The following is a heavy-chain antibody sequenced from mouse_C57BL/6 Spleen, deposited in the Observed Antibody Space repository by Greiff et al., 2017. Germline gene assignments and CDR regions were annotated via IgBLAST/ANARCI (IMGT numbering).Heavy chain of an antibody. CDR1: GFNIKDYY. CDR3: ARSRGSSPFAY. Sequence: DVKLVESGAELVKPGASVKLSCTASGFNIKDYYMHWVKQRTEQGLEWIGRIDPEDGETKYAPKFQGKATITADTSSNTAYLQLSSLTSEDTAVYYCARSRGSSPFAYWGQGTLVTVSA. J-gene: IGHJ3*01. CDR2: IDPEDGET. D-gene: IGHD1-1*01. V-gene: IGHV14-2*01.